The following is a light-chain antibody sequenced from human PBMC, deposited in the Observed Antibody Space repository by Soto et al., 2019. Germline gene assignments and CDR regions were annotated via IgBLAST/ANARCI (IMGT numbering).Light chain of an antibody. J-gene: IGKJ1*01. V-gene: IGKV3-20*01. CDR2: GAS. CDR3: QQYGSSLPWT. Sequence: EIVLTQSPGTLSLSPGERATLSCRASQSVSSSYLAWYQQKPGQAPRRLIYGASSRATGIPDRFSGSGSGTDFTLTISRLEPEAFAVYYCQQYGSSLPWTFGQGTKVEIK. CDR1: QSVSSSY.